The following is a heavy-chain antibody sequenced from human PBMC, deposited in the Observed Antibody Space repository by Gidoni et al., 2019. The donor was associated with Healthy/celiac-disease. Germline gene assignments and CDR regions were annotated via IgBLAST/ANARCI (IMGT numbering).Heavy chain of an antibody. V-gene: IGHV4-34*01. CDR1: GGSFSGYY. D-gene: IGHD3-10*01. J-gene: IGHJ4*02. Sequence: QVQLQQWGTGLLKPSETLSLTCAVSGGSFSGYYWSWIRQPPGKGLEWIGEINHSGSPNYNPSLKSRVTISVDTSKNQFSLKLSSVTAADTAVYYCARGDAGEWDYLDYWGQGTLVTVSS. CDR3: ARGDAGEWDYLDY. CDR2: INHSGSP.